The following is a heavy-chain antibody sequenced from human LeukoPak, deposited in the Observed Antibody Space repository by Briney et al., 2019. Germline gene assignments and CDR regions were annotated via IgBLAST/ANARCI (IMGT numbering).Heavy chain of an antibody. CDR2: IDSDGTMI. J-gene: IGHJ4*02. CDR3: VRGLGDY. V-gene: IGHV3-74*01. Sequence: GGSLRLSCAGSGFTLSGYWMHWVRQAPGKGLVWVSRIDSDGTMITHADSVKGRFTISRDNAKNMLYLQMNILRVEDTAVYYCVRGLGDYWGQGTLVTVSS. CDR1: GFTLSGYW.